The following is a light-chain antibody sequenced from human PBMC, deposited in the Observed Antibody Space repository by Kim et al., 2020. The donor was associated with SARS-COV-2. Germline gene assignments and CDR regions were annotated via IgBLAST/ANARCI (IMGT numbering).Light chain of an antibody. V-gene: IGKV1-8*01. CDR2: AAS. CDR1: QGIRSY. Sequence: ASTGDRVTITCRASQGIRSYLAWYQQKPGKAPKLLIYAASTLQSGVPSRFSGSGSGTDFTLTISCLQSEDFATYYCQQYYSYPPYTFGQGTKLEI. CDR3: QQYYSYPPYT. J-gene: IGKJ2*01.